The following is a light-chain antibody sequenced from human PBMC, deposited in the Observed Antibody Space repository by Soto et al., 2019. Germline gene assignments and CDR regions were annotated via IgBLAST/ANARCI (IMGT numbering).Light chain of an antibody. CDR2: DAS. V-gene: IGKV1-5*01. J-gene: IGKJ5*01. Sequence: IKMSQSPSTLSASIGDRVTITCRASQSISSWLAWYQQKPGKAPKVLIYDASSLESGVPSRFSGSGSGTDFTLTISRLQPDDFATYYCQQYESYSAITFGQGRLLEVK. CDR3: QQYESYSAIT. CDR1: QSISSW.